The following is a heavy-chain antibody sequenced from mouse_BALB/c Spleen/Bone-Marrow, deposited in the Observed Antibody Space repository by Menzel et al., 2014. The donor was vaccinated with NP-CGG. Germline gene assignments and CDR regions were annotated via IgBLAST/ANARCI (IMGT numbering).Heavy chain of an antibody. V-gene: IGHV4-1*02. CDR1: EFDFSRFW. J-gene: IGHJ3*01. CDR2: INPDSSTL. D-gene: IGHD1-1*01. CDR3: ARLSYYGRFAY. Sequence: EVKLQESGGGLVQPGRSLKLSCAASEFDFSRFWMSWVRQAPGKGLEWIGEINPDSSTLNYTPSLKDKFIISRDNAKNTLYLQMSKVRSEDTALYYCARLSYYGRFAYWGQGTLVTGSA.